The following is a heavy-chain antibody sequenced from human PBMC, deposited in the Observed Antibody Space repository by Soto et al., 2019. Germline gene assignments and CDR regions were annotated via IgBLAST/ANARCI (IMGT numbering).Heavy chain of an antibody. V-gene: IGHV1-69*06. Sequence: QVQLVQSGAEVKKPGSSVKVSCKASGGTFSSYAISWVRQAPGQGLEWMGGIIPIFGTANYAQKFQGRVTITADKSTSTAYMELRSLRSEDTAVYYCARSRSVRGVLRGSDQPMDVWGQGTTVTVSS. J-gene: IGHJ6*02. CDR2: IIPIFGTA. D-gene: IGHD3-10*01. CDR1: GGTFSSYA. CDR3: ARSRSVRGVLRGSDQPMDV.